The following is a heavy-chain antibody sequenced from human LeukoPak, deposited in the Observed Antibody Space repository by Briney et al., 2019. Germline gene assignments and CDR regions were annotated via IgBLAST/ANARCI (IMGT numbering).Heavy chain of an antibody. CDR1: GGSISSTSYF. CDR3: ARTGYSTGWDRFSFVY. D-gene: IGHD6-19*01. J-gene: IGHJ4*02. V-gene: IGHV4-39*01. CDR2: IYYSGST. Sequence: SETLSLTCTVSGGSISSTSYFWGWIRQPPGKGLEWIGGIYYSGSTYYNPSLKSRVTISIDTSKNQFSLKLTSVTAADTAVYYCARTGYSTGWDRFSFVYWGQGTLVTVSS.